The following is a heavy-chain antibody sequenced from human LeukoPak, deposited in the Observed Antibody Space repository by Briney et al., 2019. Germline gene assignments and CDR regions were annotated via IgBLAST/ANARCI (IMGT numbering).Heavy chain of an antibody. CDR2: INPSGGST. J-gene: IGHJ4*02. V-gene: IGHV1-46*01. CDR3: ARYCSSTSCSNDFDY. Sequence: ASVKVSCKASGYTFTSYYMHWVRQAPGQGLEWMGIINPSGGSTSYAQKFQGRVTMTRDTSTSTVYMELSSLRSEDTAVYYCARYCSSTSCSNDFDYWGQGTLVTVSS. CDR1: GYTFTSYY. D-gene: IGHD2-2*01.